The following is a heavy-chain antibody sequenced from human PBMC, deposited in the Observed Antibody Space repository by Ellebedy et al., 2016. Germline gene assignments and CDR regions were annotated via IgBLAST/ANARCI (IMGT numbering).Heavy chain of an antibody. D-gene: IGHD3-10*01. J-gene: IGHJ6*03. Sequence: SETLSLXXAVYGGSFSGYYWSWIRQPPGKGLEWIGEINHSGSTNYNPSLKSRVTISVDTSKNQFSLKLSSVTAADTAVYYCARGVITMVRGRPRYMDVWGKGTTVTVSS. CDR3: ARGVITMVRGRPRYMDV. CDR1: GGSFSGYY. CDR2: INHSGST. V-gene: IGHV4-34*01.